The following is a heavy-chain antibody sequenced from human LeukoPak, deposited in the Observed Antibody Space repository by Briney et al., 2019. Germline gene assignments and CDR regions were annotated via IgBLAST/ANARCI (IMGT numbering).Heavy chain of an antibody. CDR3: ARDRIGYSYGSKPKSFDY. D-gene: IGHD5-18*01. V-gene: IGHV3-7*05. Sequence: GGSLRLSCAASGFTFSSYWMSWVRQAPGKGLEWVANIKQDGSEKCYVDSVKGRFTISRDNAKNSLYLQMNSLRAEDTAVYYCARDRIGYSYGSKPKSFDYWGQGTLVTVSS. CDR1: GFTFSSYW. J-gene: IGHJ4*02. CDR2: IKQDGSEK.